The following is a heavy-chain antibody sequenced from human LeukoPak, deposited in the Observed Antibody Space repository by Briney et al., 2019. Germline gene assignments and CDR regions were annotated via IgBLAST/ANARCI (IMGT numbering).Heavy chain of an antibody. J-gene: IGHJ4*02. V-gene: IGHV4-59*01. Sequence: SETLSLTCTVSGGSISSYYWSWIRQPPGKGLGWIGYIYYSGSTNYNPSLKSRVTISVDTSKNQFSLKLSSVTAADTAVYYCARAVDRYSSGWYRYWGQGTLVTVSS. CDR2: IYYSGST. CDR1: GGSISSYY. CDR3: ARAVDRYSSGWYRY. D-gene: IGHD6-19*01.